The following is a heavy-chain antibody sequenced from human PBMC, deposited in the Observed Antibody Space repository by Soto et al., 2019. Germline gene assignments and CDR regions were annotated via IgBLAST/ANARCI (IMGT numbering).Heavy chain of an antibody. D-gene: IGHD2-2*01. V-gene: IGHV4-34*01. CDR2: INHSGST. CDR1: GGSFSGYY. Sequence: SETLSLTCAVYGGSFSGYYWSWIRQPPGKGLEWIGEINHSGSTNYNPSLKSRVTISVDTSKNQFSLKLSSVTAADTAVYYCAGMRDIVVVPAAEDMDVWGKGTTVTVSS. J-gene: IGHJ6*03. CDR3: AGMRDIVVVPAAEDMDV.